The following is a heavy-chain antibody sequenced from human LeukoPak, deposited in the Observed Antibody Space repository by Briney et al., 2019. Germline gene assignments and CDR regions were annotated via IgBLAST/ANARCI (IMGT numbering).Heavy chain of an antibody. CDR1: GFSFSNYA. CDR3: VKPARGSGTQYGLDS. J-gene: IGHJ4*02. CDR2: ITINIDRT. Sequence: PGGSLRLSCSASGFSFSNYAMHWVRQAPGKGLEYVAAITINIDRTFYADSVNGRFTISRDNSRNTLYLQMSSLRPEDTALYYCVKPARGSGTQYGLDSWGQGTLVTVSS. D-gene: IGHD3-10*01. V-gene: IGHV3-64D*06.